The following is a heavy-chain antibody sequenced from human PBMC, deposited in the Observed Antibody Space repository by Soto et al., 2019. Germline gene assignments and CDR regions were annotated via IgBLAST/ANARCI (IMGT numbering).Heavy chain of an antibody. Sequence: GGSLRLSCSASGFTFSNYGMHWVRQAPGKGLEWLAIISHDGSDLKYADSVKGRFTISRDNSRNTWYLQIDSLRPEDTAMYYCAKCVSNRGVIHGPNGMSIYWGQGTLVTGS. CDR1: GFTFSNYG. V-gene: IGHV3-30*18. D-gene: IGHD2-8*01. CDR3: AKCVSNRGVIHGPNGMSIY. J-gene: IGHJ4*02. CDR2: ISHDGSDL.